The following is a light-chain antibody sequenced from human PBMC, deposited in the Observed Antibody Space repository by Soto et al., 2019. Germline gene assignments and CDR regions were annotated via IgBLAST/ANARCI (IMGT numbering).Light chain of an antibody. CDR1: NIGNKR. J-gene: IGLJ1*01. Sequence: SYELTQPPSVSVAPEKTATITCGGSNIGNKRVHWYRQKPGQAPVLLISYDSDLPSGIPERFSGSNSENTATLTISRVEAGDEADYYCQVWDIMTDNYVFGSGTKLTVL. V-gene: IGLV3-21*04. CDR2: YDS. CDR3: QVWDIMTDNYV.